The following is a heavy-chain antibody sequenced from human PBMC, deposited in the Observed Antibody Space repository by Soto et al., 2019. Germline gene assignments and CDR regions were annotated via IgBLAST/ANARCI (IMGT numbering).Heavy chain of an antibody. J-gene: IGHJ3*01. D-gene: IGHD2-2*01. CDR2: MNPNSGNT. CDR1: GYTFTDYD. CDR3: ARDTSTTNPV. V-gene: IGHV1-8*01. Sequence: QVQLVQSGAEVRRPGTSVMVSCKTSGYTFTDYDINWVRQATGQGLEWMGWMNPNSGNTAYAQKFQGRVSMTRNTATSTAYMELSSLRSDDTAIYYCARDTSTTNPVWGQGTMVTVSS.